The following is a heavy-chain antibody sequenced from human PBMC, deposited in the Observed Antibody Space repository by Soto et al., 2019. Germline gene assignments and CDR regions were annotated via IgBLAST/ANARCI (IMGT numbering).Heavy chain of an antibody. CDR1: GFTFSSYA. V-gene: IGHV3-23*01. CDR2: ISGSGGST. Sequence: VGSLRLSCAASGFTFSSYAMSWVRQAPGKGLEWVSAISGSGGSTYYADSVKGRFTISRDNSKNTLYLQMNSLRAEDTAVYYCAKHLFDSSGYYHYYYSGMDVWGQGTTVTVSS. D-gene: IGHD3-22*01. J-gene: IGHJ6*02. CDR3: AKHLFDSSGYYHYYYSGMDV.